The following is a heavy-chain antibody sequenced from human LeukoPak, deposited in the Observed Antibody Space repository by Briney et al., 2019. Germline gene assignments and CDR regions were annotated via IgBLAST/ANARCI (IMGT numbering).Heavy chain of an antibody. Sequence: SVKVSCKASGGTCSSYAISWVLRAPGQGLEWMGGIIPIFGTANYAQKFQGRVTITADKSTSTAYMELSSLRSEDTAVYYCARGSSWYDQVDYWGQGTLVTVSS. CDR1: GGTCSSYA. CDR3: ARGSSWYDQVDY. J-gene: IGHJ4*02. D-gene: IGHD6-13*01. CDR2: IIPIFGTA. V-gene: IGHV1-69*06.